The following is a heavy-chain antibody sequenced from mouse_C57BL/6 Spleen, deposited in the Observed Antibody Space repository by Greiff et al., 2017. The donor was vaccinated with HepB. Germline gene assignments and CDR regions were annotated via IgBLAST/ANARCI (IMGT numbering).Heavy chain of an antibody. CDR1: GYSFTSYY. Sequence: VQLVESGPELVKPGASVKISCKASGYSFTSYYIHWVKQRPGQGLEWIGWIYPGSGNTKYNEKFKGKATLTADTSSSTAYMQLSSLTSEDSAVYYCARSYDYDEGYYAMDYWGQGTSVTVSS. D-gene: IGHD2-4*01. CDR2: IYPGSGNT. J-gene: IGHJ4*01. CDR3: ARSYDYDEGYYAMDY. V-gene: IGHV1-66*01.